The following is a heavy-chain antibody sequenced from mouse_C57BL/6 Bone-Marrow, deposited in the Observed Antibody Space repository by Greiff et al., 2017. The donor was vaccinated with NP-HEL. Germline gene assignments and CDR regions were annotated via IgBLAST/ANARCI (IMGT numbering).Heavy chain of an antibody. V-gene: IGHV1-55*01. CDR3: ARSGGWLLPAWFAY. D-gene: IGHD2-3*01. J-gene: IGHJ3*01. CDR1: GYTFTSYW. CDR2: IYPGSGST. Sequence: LQQPGAELVKPGASVKMSCKASGYTFTSYWITWVKQRPGQGLEWSGDIYPGSGSTNYNEKFKSKATLTVDTSSSTAYMQLSSLTSEDSAVYYCARSGGWLLPAWFAYWGQGTLVTVSA.